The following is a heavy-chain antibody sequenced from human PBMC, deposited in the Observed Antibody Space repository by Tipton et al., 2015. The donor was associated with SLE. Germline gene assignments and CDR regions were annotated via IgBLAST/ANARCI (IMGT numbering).Heavy chain of an antibody. D-gene: IGHD2-2*01. CDR3: ASDTSRSFDY. CDR1: GGSISSYY. J-gene: IGHJ4*02. CDR2: IYHSGST. V-gene: IGHV4-59*04. Sequence: LRLSCTVSGGSISSYYWNWIRQPPGKGLEWIGSIYHSGSTYYNPSLKSRVTISVDTSKNQFSLKLSSVTAADTAVYYCASDTSRSFDYWGQGTLVTVSS.